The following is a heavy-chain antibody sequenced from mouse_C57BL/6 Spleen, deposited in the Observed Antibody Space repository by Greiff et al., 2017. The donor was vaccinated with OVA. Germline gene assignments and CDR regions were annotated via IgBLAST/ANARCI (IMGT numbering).Heavy chain of an antibody. V-gene: IGHV1-15*01. Sequence: VQVVESGAELVRPGASVTLSCKASGYTFTDYEMHWVKQTPVHGLEWIGAIDPETGGTAYNQKFKGKAILTADKSSSTAYMELRSLTSEDSAVYYCTRGGSSLAYWGQGTLVTVSA. CDR2: IDPETGGT. CDR3: TRGGSSLAY. CDR1: GYTFTDYE. J-gene: IGHJ3*01.